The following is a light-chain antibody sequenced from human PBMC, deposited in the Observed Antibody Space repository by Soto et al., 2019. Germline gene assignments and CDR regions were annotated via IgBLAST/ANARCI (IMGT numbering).Light chain of an antibody. Sequence: ILMTQSPATLSVSPGERATLSCRASQSVSNNLAWYQQKPGQAPRLLIYDASTRATGIPARFSGSGSGTEFTLTISGLQSEDFAVYYCQQYNNWPPWTFGQGXKVXIK. CDR3: QQYNNWPPWT. CDR1: QSVSNN. V-gene: IGKV3-15*01. J-gene: IGKJ1*01. CDR2: DAS.